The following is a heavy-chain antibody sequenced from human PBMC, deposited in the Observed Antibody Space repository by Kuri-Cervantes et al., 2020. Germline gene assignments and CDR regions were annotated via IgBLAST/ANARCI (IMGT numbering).Heavy chain of an antibody. V-gene: IGHV1-8*02. CDR1: GYTFTGYY. CDR3: ASGIKQGYYYYGMDV. J-gene: IGHJ6*02. D-gene: IGHD6-13*01. CDR2: MNPNSGNT. Sequence: ASVKVSCKASGYTFTGYYMHWVRQAPGQGLEWMGWMNPNSGNTGYAQKFQGRVTMTTDTSTSTAYMELRSLRSDDTAVYYCASGIKQGYYYYGMDVWGQGTTVTVSS.